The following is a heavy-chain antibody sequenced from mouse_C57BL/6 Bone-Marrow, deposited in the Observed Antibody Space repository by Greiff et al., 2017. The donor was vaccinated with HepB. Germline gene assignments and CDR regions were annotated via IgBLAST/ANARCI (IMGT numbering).Heavy chain of an antibody. D-gene: IGHD2-1*01. J-gene: IGHJ2*01. CDR3: AVYDNYDY. CDR2: IYPGDGDT. V-gene: IGHV1-82*01. CDR1: GYAFSSSW. Sequence: QVQLQQSGPELVKPGASVKISCKASGYAFSSSWMNWVKQRPGKGLEWIGRIYPGDGDTKYNGKFKGKATLTADKSSSTAYMQLSSLTSEDSAVYFCAVYDNYDYWGQGTTLTVSS.